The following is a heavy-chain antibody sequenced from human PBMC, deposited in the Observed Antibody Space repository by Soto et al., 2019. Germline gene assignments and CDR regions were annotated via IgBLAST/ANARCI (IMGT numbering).Heavy chain of an antibody. CDR3: ARQKAMPPHFYSGMDV. D-gene: IGHD2-2*01. CDR1: GGTFGSYT. Sequence: QVHLVQSGAEVKKPGSSVKVSCTASGGTFGSYTVTWVRQAPGQGLEWMGEIIPMFGTASYAQKFQGSVTLTADKSTTTAHMELSSLSSDDTAVYFCARQKAMPPHFYSGMDVWCQGTTVTVSS. V-gene: IGHV1-69*06. J-gene: IGHJ6*02. CDR2: IIPMFGTA.